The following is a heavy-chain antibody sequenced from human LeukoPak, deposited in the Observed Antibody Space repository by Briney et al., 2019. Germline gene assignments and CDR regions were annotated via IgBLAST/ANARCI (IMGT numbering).Heavy chain of an antibody. CDR3: ARMRAAMAYYYYGMDV. D-gene: IGHD5-18*01. V-gene: IGHV4-34*01. J-gene: IGHJ6*04. CDR1: GGSFSGYY. CDR2: INHSGST. Sequence: PSETLSLTCAVYGGSFSGYYWSWIRQPPGKGPEWIGEINHSGSTNYNPSLKSRVTISVDTSKNQFSLKLSSVTAADTAVYYCARMRAAMAYYYYGMDVWGKGTTVTVSS.